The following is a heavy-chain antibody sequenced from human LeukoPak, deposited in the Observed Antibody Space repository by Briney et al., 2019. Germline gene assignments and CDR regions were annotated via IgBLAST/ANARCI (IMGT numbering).Heavy chain of an antibody. CDR2: ISDSGGST. CDR1: GFTFSNYA. Sequence: PGGSLRLSRAASGFTFSNYAMTWVRQAPGKGLEWVSGISDSGGSTYYADSVKGRFTISRDNSKNTLYLQMNSLRAEETAVYYCAKSLSGGGYYFEYWGQGTLVTVSS. V-gene: IGHV3-23*01. CDR3: AKSLSGGGYYFEY. D-gene: IGHD3-10*01. J-gene: IGHJ4*02.